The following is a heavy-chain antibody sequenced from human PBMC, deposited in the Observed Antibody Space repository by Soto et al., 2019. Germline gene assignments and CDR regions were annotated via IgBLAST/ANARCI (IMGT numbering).Heavy chain of an antibody. V-gene: IGHV4-61*01. CDR1: GGSVSSGSHQ. CDR3: ARDQKWEPSVYYYYGMDV. CDR2: IYYTGST. J-gene: IGHJ6*02. D-gene: IGHD1-26*01. Sequence: SETLSLTCTVSGGSVSSGSHQWSWIRQSPGKGLEWIGYIYYTGSTNYNPSLKSRGTISVDTSKNTLYLQMNRLRAEDTAVYYCARDQKWEPSVYYYYGMDVWGQGTTVTVSS.